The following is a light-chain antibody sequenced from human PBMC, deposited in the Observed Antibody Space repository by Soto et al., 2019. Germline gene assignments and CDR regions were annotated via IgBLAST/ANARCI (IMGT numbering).Light chain of an antibody. CDR1: SSDVGGYNY. V-gene: IGLV2-14*01. Sequence: QSVLTQPASVSGSPGQSITISCTGSSSDVGGYNYVSWYQQQAGKAPKLIIHEVSKRPSGVSNRFSGSKSGNTASLTISGLQAEDEADYHCDSYTSSRAYVFGIGTKVTVL. CDR2: EVS. J-gene: IGLJ1*01. CDR3: DSYTSSRAYV.